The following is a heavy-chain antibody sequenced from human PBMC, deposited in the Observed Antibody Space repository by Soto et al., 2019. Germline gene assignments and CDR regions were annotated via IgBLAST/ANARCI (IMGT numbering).Heavy chain of an antibody. J-gene: IGHJ6*02. D-gene: IGHD1-1*01. CDR2: ISYDGSNK. Sequence: QVQLVESGGGVVQPGRSLRLSCAASGFTFSSYAMHWVRQAPGKGLEWVAVISYDGSNKYYADSVKGRFTISRDNAKNSLYLQMNSLRAEDTVVYYCASLGTYYYYGMDVWGQGTTVTVSS. CDR3: ASLGTYYYYGMDV. V-gene: IGHV3-30-3*01. CDR1: GFTFSSYA.